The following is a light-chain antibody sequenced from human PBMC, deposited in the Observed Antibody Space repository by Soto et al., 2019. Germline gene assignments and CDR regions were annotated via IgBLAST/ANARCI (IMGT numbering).Light chain of an antibody. J-gene: IGKJ1*01. CDR2: DAS. CDR1: QSITGW. Sequence: DIQMTQSPSTLSASVGDRVTITCRASQSITGWLAWYQQKPGKAPKLLIYDASNLEHGVPSRFSGSGSGTEFTLAISSLQPDDFATYYCQDYNNYSWTFXQGTKV. V-gene: IGKV1-5*01. CDR3: QDYNNYSWT.